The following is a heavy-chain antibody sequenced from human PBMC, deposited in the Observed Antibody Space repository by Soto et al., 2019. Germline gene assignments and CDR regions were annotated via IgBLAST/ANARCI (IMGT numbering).Heavy chain of an antibody. V-gene: IGHV1-69*13. J-gene: IGHJ4*02. CDR1: GGTFSSYA. D-gene: IGHD1-26*01. CDR2: IIPIFGTA. CDR3: VRGASLNFDY. Sequence: SVKVSCKASGGTFSSYAISWVRQAPGQGLEWMGGIIPIFGTANYAQKFQGRVTITADESTSTAYMELSSLRSEDTAFYYCVRGASLNFDYWGQGTLVTVSS.